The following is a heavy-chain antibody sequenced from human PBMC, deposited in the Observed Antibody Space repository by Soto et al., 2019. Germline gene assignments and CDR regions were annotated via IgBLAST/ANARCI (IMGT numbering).Heavy chain of an antibody. CDR2: IGTAGDT. CDR1: GFTFSSYD. CDR3: ARIKPYYDWANGMDV. D-gene: IGHD3-3*01. Sequence: GGSLRLSCAASGFTFSSYDMHWVRQATGKGLEWVSAIGTAGDTYYPGSVKGRFTISRENAKNSLYLQMNSLRAEDTAVYYCARIKPYYDWANGMDVWGQGTTVTVSS. J-gene: IGHJ6*02. V-gene: IGHV3-13*01.